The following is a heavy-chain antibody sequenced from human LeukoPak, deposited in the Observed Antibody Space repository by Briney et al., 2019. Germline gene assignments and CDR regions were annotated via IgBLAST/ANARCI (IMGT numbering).Heavy chain of an antibody. D-gene: IGHD2-21*01. CDR3: AKDRSINAFDI. V-gene: IGHV4-4*08. CDR2: MSTSGST. CDR1: GGSIGADH. J-gene: IGHJ3*02. Sequence: PSETLSLTCTVSGGSIGADHWSWIRQPPGKGLEWIGYMSTSGSTNYNPSLKNRGTIFRDTSKNQFFLKLSAVTAADTAFYYFAKDRSINAFDIWERGTVVTVSA.